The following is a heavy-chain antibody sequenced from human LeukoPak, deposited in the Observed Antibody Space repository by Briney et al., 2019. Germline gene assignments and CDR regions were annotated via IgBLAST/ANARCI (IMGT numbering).Heavy chain of an antibody. D-gene: IGHD3-10*01. CDR3: ARGIYGIDAFDI. CDR2: ISSSSSYI. V-gene: IGHV3-21*01. Sequence: GGSLRLSCAASGFTFSSYSMNWVRQAPGKGLEWVSSISSSSSYIYYADSVKGRFTISRDNAKNSLYLQMNSLRAEDTAVYYCARGIYGIDAFDIWGQGTMVTVPS. CDR1: GFTFSSYS. J-gene: IGHJ3*02.